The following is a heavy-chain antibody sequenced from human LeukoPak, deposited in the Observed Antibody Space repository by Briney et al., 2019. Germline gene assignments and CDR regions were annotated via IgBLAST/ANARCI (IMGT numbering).Heavy chain of an antibody. CDR1: GGSISSYY. Sequence: SETLSLTCTVSGGSISSYYWSWIRQPPGKGLEWIGYIYYSGSTNYNPSLKSRVTISVDTSKNQFSLKLSSVTAADTAVYYCARLLTSHDAFDIWGQGTMVTVSS. V-gene: IGHV4-59*01. CDR3: ARLLTSHDAFDI. CDR2: IYYSGST. D-gene: IGHD4/OR15-4a*01. J-gene: IGHJ3*02.